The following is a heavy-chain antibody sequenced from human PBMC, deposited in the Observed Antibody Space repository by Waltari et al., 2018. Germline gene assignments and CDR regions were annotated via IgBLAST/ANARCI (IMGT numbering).Heavy chain of an antibody. Sequence: QVQLQESGPRLLKPSETLSLLCTVSGASIRGFYWSWVRQPPGKGLDWIGYIYYTGSTNFNPSLKSRVTMSVDTSKNQFSLKLSSVTAADTAFYYCARGGGGDWEWFDPWGQGTLVTVSS. CDR2: IYYTGST. CDR1: GASIRGFY. D-gene: IGHD2-21*02. CDR3: ARGGGGDWEWFDP. V-gene: IGHV4-59*01. J-gene: IGHJ5*02.